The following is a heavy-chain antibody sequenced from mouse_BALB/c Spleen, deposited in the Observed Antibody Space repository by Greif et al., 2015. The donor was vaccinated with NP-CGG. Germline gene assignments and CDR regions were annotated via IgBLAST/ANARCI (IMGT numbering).Heavy chain of an antibody. CDR1: GYAFTDYY. Sequence: QVQLQQSGPELVKPGASVKISCKASGYAFTDYYINWVKQKPGQGLEWIGWIYPGSGNTKYNEKFKGKATLTVDTSSSTAYMQLSSLTSEDTAVYFCARRTGTEAMDHWGQGTSVTVSS. D-gene: IGHD4-1*01. CDR3: ARRTGTEAMDH. CDR2: IYPGSGNT. J-gene: IGHJ4*01. V-gene: IGHV1-84*02.